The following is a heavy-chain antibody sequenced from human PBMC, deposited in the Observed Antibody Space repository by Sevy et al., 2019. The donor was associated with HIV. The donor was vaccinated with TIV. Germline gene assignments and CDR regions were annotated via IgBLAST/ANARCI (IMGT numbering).Heavy chain of an antibody. D-gene: IGHD2-2*01. V-gene: IGHV3-30*02. J-gene: IGHJ6*02. CDR2: IRYDGSNK. CDR3: AKDGDIVVVPADDENYYYYYGMDV. Sequence: GGCLRLSCAASGFTFSSYGMHWVRQAPGKGLEWVAFIRYDGSNKYYADSVKGRFTISRDNSKNTRYLQMNSLRAEYAAVYYCAKDGDIVVVPADDENYYYYYGMDVWGQGTTVTVSS. CDR1: GFTFSSYG.